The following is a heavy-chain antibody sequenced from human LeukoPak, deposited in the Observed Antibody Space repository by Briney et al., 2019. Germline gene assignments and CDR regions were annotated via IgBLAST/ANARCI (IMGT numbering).Heavy chain of an antibody. V-gene: IGHV3-23*01. D-gene: IGHD2-15*01. CDR3: ANQIRRAAQGGIFVY. CDR2: ISGSGGST. Sequence: GGSLRLSCAASGFTVSSNYMSWVRQAPGKGLEWVSAISGSGGSTYYADSVKGRFTISRDNSKNTLYLQMNSLRAEDTAVYYCANQIRRAAQGGIFVYWGQGTLVTVSS. J-gene: IGHJ4*02. CDR1: GFTVSSNY.